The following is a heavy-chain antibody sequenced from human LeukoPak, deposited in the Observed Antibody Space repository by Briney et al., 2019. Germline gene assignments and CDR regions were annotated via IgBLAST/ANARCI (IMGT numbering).Heavy chain of an antibody. D-gene: IGHD3-16*01. CDR1: GDSVSSNSAT. CDR3: ARGYGGLDV. V-gene: IGHV6-1*01. CDR2: TYYRSKWYN. Sequence: SQTLSLTCAISGDSVSSNSATWTWIRQSPSRGLEWLGRTYYRSKWYNEYAESVKSRIIINPDTSKNQSSLQVNSVTPDDTAVYYCARGYGGLDVWGQRTTVAVSS. J-gene: IGHJ6*02.